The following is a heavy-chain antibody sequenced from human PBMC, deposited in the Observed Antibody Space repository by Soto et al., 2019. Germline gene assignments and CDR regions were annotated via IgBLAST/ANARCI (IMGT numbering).Heavy chain of an antibody. CDR1: GGPINNYY. V-gene: IGHV4-59*01. J-gene: IGHJ4*02. CDR2: IHYTGYT. Sequence: PSEALSLTCTISGGPINNYYRSWIRQPPGKGLEWIGYIHYTGYTNSNPSLKSRVTISVDTSNNQFSLKLTSVGAADTAVYYCARGGDTSDATGVFDYWGLGTLVTVPS. D-gene: IGHD6-19*01. CDR3: ARGGDTSDATGVFDY.